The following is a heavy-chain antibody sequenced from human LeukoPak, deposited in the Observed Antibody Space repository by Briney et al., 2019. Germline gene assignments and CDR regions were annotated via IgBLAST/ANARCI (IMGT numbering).Heavy chain of an antibody. CDR3: ARFSDYYDSSGHYLDY. J-gene: IGHJ4*02. Sequence: SETLSLTCTVSGGSISGYYWSWIRQPPGKGLEWIAYIYFTWTTNYNPSLQSRVTISVDTSKNQFSLRLTSVTAADTAVYYCARFSDYYDSSGHYLDYWGQGTLVAVSS. CDR2: IYFTWTT. CDR1: GGSISGYY. D-gene: IGHD3-22*01. V-gene: IGHV4-59*08.